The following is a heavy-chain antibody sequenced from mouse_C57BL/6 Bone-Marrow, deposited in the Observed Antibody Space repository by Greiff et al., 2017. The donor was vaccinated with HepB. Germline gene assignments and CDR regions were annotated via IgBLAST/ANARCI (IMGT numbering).Heavy chain of an antibody. CDR1: GYTFTDYE. V-gene: IGHV1-15*01. J-gene: IGHJ2*01. CDR3: TRRLRLLFDY. CDR2: IDPETGGT. D-gene: IGHD3-2*02. Sequence: VQLQQSGAELVRPGASVTLSCKASGYTFTDYEMHWVKQTPVHGLEWIGAIDPETGGTAYNQKFKGKAILTADKSSSTSYMELRSLTSEDSAVYYCTRRLRLLFDYWGQGTTLTVSS.